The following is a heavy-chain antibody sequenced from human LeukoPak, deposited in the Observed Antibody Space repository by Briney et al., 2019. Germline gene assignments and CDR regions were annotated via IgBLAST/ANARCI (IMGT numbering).Heavy chain of an antibody. J-gene: IGHJ4*02. Sequence: ASVRVSCQASLGAFSSYAISGVRQAPGQGLEWVGGIFPIFGTANYAQKFQGRVTITADESTSTAYMELSSLRSEDTAVYYCARGIAYCGGDCYNSYDYWGQGTLVTVSS. D-gene: IGHD2-21*02. CDR1: LGAFSSYA. CDR3: ARGIAYCGGDCYNSYDY. CDR2: IFPIFGTA. V-gene: IGHV1-69*13.